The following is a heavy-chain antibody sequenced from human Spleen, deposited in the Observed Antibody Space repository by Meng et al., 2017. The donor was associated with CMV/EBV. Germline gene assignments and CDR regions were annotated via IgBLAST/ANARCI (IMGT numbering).Heavy chain of an antibody. CDR1: STNW. D-gene: IGHD2-2*02. CDR3: ARVSIKPPYCSSTSCYNPFDP. Sequence: STNWWSWGRQAPGKGLEWIGEISRSGSTNYNPSLKSQVTISVDKSENQFSLELSSVTAADTAVYYCARVSIKPPYCSSTSCYNPFDPWGQGTLVTVSS. V-gene: IGHV4-4*02. J-gene: IGHJ5*02. CDR2: ISRSGST.